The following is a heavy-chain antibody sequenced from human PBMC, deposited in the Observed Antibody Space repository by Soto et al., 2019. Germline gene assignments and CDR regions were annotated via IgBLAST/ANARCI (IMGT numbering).Heavy chain of an antibody. CDR1: GFTVSSYA. CDR3: VSSGYDEPIYYYYYYMDV. J-gene: IGHJ6*03. D-gene: IGHD5-12*01. Sequence: PGGSLRLSCAASGFTVSSYAMSWVRQAPGKGLEWVSAISGSGGSTYYADSVKGRFTISRGNSKNTLYLQMNSLRAEDTAVYYCVSSGYDEPIYYYYYYMDVWGKGTTVTVSS. CDR2: ISGSGGST. V-gene: IGHV3-23*01.